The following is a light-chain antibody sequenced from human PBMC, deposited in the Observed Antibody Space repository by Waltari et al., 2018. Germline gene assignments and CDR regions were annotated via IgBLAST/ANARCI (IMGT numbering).Light chain of an antibody. CDR1: STNIGGYNG. CDR3: GSYRSGNTYI. J-gene: IGLJ1*01. Sequence: QSPLTQPPSVSKSLGQSVTVSCTGTSTNIGGYNGVPWYQQHAGTAPRLLIYEVTKRPSGVSDRFSGSKSGNTASLTISGLQAEDEADYYCGSYRSGNTYIFGPGTRLAVL. CDR2: EVT. V-gene: IGLV2-18*02.